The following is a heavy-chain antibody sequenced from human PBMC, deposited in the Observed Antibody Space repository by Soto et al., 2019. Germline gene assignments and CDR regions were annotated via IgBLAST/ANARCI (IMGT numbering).Heavy chain of an antibody. CDR1: GGSISSSSYY. Sequence: SETLSLTCTVSGGSISSSSYYWGWIRQPPGKGLEWIGSIYYSGSTYYNPSLKSRVTISVDTSKNQFSLKLSSVTAADTAVYYCARLFRDLYGSGNYYYYYGMDVWGQGTTVTVSS. D-gene: IGHD3-10*01. CDR3: ARLFRDLYGSGNYYYYYGMDV. V-gene: IGHV4-39*01. CDR2: IYYSGST. J-gene: IGHJ6*02.